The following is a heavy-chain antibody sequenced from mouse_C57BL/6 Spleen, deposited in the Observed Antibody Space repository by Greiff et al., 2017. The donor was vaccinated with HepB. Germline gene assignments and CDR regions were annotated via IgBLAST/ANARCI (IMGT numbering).Heavy chain of an antibody. Sequence: QVQLQQPGAELVKPGASVKLSCKASGYTFTSYWMHWVKQRPGQGLEWIGMIHPNSGSTNYNEKFKSKATLTVDKSSSTAYMQLSSLTSEDSAVYYCSRSSYGTWYFDVWGTGTTVTVSS. D-gene: IGHD1-1*01. J-gene: IGHJ1*03. CDR3: SRSSYGTWYFDV. V-gene: IGHV1-64*01. CDR2: IHPNSGST. CDR1: GYTFTSYW.